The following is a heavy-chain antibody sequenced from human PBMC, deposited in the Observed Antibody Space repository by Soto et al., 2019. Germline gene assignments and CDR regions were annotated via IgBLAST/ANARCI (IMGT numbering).Heavy chain of an antibody. CDR3: ARGLYYYDSSGYWGY. CDR1: GFTFSNAW. D-gene: IGHD3-22*01. V-gene: IGHV3-48*02. CDR2: ISSSSSTI. Sequence: PGGSLRLSCAASGFTFSNAWMSWVRQAPGKGLEWVSYISSSSSTIYYADSVKGRFTISRDNAKNSLYLQMNSLRDEDTAVYYCARGLYYYDSSGYWGYWGQGTLVTVSS. J-gene: IGHJ4*02.